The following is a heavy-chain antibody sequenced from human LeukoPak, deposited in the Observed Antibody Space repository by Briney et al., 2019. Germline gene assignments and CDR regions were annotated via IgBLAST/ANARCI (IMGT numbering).Heavy chain of an antibody. V-gene: IGHV1-46*01. Sequence: ASVKVSCKASGYTFTSYFIHWVRQAPGEGLEWMGIINPTGGSTRYAQKFQGRVTITADESTSTAYMELSSLRSEDTAVYYCSRKVGYYYGMDVWGQGTTVTVSS. J-gene: IGHJ6*02. CDR3: SRKVGYYYGMDV. CDR2: INPTGGST. CDR1: GYTFTSYF.